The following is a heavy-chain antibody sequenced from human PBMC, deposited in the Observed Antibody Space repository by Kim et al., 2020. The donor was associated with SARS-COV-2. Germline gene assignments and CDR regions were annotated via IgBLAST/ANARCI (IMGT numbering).Heavy chain of an antibody. J-gene: IGHJ4*02. CDR3: ASSRGYCSGGSCFADY. CDR1: GGSISSGDYY. Sequence: SETLSLTCTVSGGSISSGDYYWSWIRQPPGKGLEWIGYIYYSGSTYYNPSLKSRVTISVDTSKNQFSLKLSSVTAADTAVYYCASSRGYCSGGSCFADYWGQGTLVTVSS. V-gene: IGHV4-30-4*01. D-gene: IGHD2-15*01. CDR2: IYYSGST.